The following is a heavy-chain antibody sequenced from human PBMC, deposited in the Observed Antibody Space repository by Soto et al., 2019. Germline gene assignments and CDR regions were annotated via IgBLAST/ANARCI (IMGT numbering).Heavy chain of an antibody. CDR1: GFTFDDYA. CDR3: ARAHGDIVATIEYPFDY. J-gene: IGHJ4*02. D-gene: IGHD5-12*01. CDR2: SSWNSGSI. Sequence: EVQLVESGGGLVQPGRSLRLSCAASGFTFDDYAMHWVRQAPGKGLEWVSGSSWNSGSIGYAYSVKGRFTISRDKAKNSLYLQMNNLRAEDTNLYYCARAHGDIVATIEYPFDYWCQGTLVTVSS. V-gene: IGHV3-9*01.